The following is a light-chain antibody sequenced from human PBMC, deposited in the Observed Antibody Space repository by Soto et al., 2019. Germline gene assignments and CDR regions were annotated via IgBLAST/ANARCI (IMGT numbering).Light chain of an antibody. Sequence: EVVMRQSPATLSVSPGGGATLSCRASQGIGDTLAWYQHKPGQTPRLLIYDTSTRATGVPTRFSGSRSGAEFTLTISSLEPEDFAVYYCQQRSNWPSITFGQGTRLEIK. V-gene: IGKV3-11*01. CDR3: QQRSNWPSIT. CDR1: QGIGDT. CDR2: DTS. J-gene: IGKJ5*01.